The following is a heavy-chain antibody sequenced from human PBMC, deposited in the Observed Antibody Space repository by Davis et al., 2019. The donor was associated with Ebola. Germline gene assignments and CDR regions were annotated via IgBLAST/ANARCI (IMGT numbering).Heavy chain of an antibody. J-gene: IGHJ4*02. V-gene: IGHV1-24*01. CDR3: ATRSGRSWYIY. Sequence: AASVKVSCKVSGYTLTDFSMHWVRQAPGEGLEWMGGFNPEEAETIYAQKFQGRVTMTEDTSTDTAYTEMSGLRSEDTAVYYCATRSGRSWYIYWGQGTLVTVSS. CDR2: FNPEEAET. D-gene: IGHD6-13*01. CDR1: GYTLTDFS.